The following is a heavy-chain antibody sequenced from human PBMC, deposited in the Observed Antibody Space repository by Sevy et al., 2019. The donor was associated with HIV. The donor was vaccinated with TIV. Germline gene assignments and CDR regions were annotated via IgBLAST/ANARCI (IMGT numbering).Heavy chain of an antibody. CDR2: IKSDGSST. J-gene: IGHJ5*02. CDR3: ARDRSGSYHVSDNWFDP. D-gene: IGHD1-26*01. Sequence: GGSLRLSCAASGFTFSSYWMHWVRQVPGKGLVWVSRIKSDGSSTSYADSVKGRFTISRDNAKKPLYLQMNSLRAEDTAVYYCARDRSGSYHVSDNWFDPWGQGTLVTVSS. CDR1: GFTFSSYW. V-gene: IGHV3-74*01.